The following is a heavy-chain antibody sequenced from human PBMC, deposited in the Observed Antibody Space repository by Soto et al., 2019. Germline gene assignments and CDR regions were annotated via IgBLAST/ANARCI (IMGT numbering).Heavy chain of an antibody. CDR1: GFLFSSYG. V-gene: IGHV3-30*03. D-gene: IGHD3-22*01. CDR2: ISYDGSHK. CDR3: ARLKNYYDSGGKYYFDY. Sequence: GGSLRLSCAASGFLFSSYGMHWVRQAPGKGLEWVAVISYDGSHKYYADSVKGRFTISRDNSKNTLYLQMNSLRAEDTAVYYCARLKNYYDSGGKYYFDYWGQGTLVTVSS. J-gene: IGHJ4*02.